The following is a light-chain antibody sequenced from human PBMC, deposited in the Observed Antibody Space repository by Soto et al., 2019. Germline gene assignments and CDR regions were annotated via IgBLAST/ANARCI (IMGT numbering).Light chain of an antibody. CDR3: SSYAGSNNLV. Sequence: QSALTQPPSASGSPGQSVTISCTGNSSDVGGYNYVSWYQQHPGKAPKLMIYEVSKRPSGVPDRFSGSKSGNTASLTVSGLQAEYEADFYCSSYAGSNNLVFGGGTKLTVL. CDR2: EVS. CDR1: SSDVGGYNY. J-gene: IGLJ3*02. V-gene: IGLV2-8*01.